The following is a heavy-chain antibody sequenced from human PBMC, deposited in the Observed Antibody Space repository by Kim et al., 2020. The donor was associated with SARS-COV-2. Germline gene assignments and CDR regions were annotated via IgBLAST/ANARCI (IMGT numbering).Heavy chain of an antibody. J-gene: IGHJ4*02. V-gene: IGHV3-7*01. CDR3: ARGQEKLYYFDY. Sequence: FYVDSVKGRFTISRDNANISLYLQMNCLRAEDTAVYYCARGQEKLYYFDYWGQGTLVTVSS.